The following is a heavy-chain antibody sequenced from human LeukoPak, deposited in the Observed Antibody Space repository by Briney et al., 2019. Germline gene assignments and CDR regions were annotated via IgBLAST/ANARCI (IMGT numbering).Heavy chain of an antibody. Sequence: SETLSLTCTVSGGSISSYYWSWIRQPPGKGLEWIGYIYYSGSTNYNPSLKSRVTISVDTSKNQFSLKLSSVTAADTAVYYCARAARDTIFGVVTAFDPWGQGTLVTVSS. D-gene: IGHD3-3*01. J-gene: IGHJ5*02. CDR2: IYYSGST. V-gene: IGHV4-59*01. CDR1: GGSISSYY. CDR3: ARAARDTIFGVVTAFDP.